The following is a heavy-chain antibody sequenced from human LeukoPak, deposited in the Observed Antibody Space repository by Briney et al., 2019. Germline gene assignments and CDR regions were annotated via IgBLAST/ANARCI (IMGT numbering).Heavy chain of an antibody. CDR3: ARDIFPYHYDFWSGYAPL. Sequence: SQTLSLTCTVSGGSISSGSYYWSWIRQPAGKGLEWIGRTYTSGSTNYNPSLKSRVTISVDTSKNQFSLKLSSVTAADTAVYYCARDIFPYHYDFWSGYAPLWGQGTLVTVSS. CDR1: GGSISSGSYY. V-gene: IGHV4-61*02. CDR2: TYTSGST. D-gene: IGHD3-3*01. J-gene: IGHJ4*02.